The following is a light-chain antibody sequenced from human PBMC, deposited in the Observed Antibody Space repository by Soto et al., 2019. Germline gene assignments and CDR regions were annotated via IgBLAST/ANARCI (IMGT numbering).Light chain of an antibody. J-gene: IGLJ2*01. Sequence: QSVLTQPASVSGSPGQSITISCTGTSSDVGGYNYVSWYQQHPGKAPKLMIYDVSNRPSGVSNRFSGSKSGNTASLTISGLEAQAEDDYYCNCYTSRGTMSVVFGGGTQLTVL. CDR3: NCYTSRGTMSVV. CDR1: SSDVGGYNY. V-gene: IGLV2-14*01. CDR2: DVS.